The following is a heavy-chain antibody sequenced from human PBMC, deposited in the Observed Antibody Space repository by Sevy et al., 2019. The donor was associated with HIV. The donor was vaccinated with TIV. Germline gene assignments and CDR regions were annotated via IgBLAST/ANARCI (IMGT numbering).Heavy chain of an antibody. J-gene: IGHJ4*02. CDR2: ISSSSRTI. D-gene: IGHD4-17*01. V-gene: IGHV3-48*01. Sequence: GGSLRLSCAASGFTFSTYSMNWVRQAPGKGLEWVSYISSSSRTIFSADSVKGRFTISRDNAKKSLYLQMDSLTAEDTAVYYCARDEQTYGDYDYFDYWGQGTLVTVSS. CDR3: ARDEQTYGDYDYFDY. CDR1: GFTFSTYS.